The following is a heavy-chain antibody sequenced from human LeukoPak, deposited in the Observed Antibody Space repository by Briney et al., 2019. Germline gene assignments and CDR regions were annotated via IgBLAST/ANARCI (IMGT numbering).Heavy chain of an antibody. Sequence: ASVKVSCKASGYTFTGYYMHWVRQAPGQGLEWMGWINPNSGGTNYAQKFQGRVTMTRDTSISTAYMELSRLRSDDTAVYYCARAPSAIAAAGLVDYWGQGTLVTVSS. CDR1: GYTFTGYY. D-gene: IGHD6-13*01. J-gene: IGHJ4*02. V-gene: IGHV1-2*02. CDR2: INPNSGGT. CDR3: ARAPSAIAAAGLVDY.